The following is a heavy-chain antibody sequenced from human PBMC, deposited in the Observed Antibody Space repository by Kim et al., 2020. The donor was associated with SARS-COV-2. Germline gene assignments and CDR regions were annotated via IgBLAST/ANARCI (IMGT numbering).Heavy chain of an antibody. CDR1: GGSISSSNW. V-gene: IGHV4-4*02. D-gene: IGHD3-3*01. J-gene: IGHJ2*01. CDR2: IYHSGST. Sequence: SETLSLTCAVSGGSISSSNWWSWVRQPPGKGLEWIGEIYHSGSTNYNPSLKSRVTISVDKSKNQFSLKLSSVTAADTAVYYCARLRFLEWLSPGWYLDLWGRGTLVTVSS. CDR3: ARLRFLEWLSPGWYLDL.